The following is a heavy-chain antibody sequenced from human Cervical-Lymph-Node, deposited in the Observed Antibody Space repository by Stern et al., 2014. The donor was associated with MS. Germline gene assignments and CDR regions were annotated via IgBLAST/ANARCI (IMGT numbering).Heavy chain of an antibody. CDR3: ARKGIAVFYYGMDV. Sequence: VQLGESGGGVVQPGRSLRLSCAASGFTFSSYGMHWVRQAPGKGLEWVAVIWYDGSNKYYADSVKGRFTISRDNSKNTLYLQMNSLRAEDTAVYYCARKGIAVFYYGMDVWGQGTTVTVSS. CDR2: IWYDGSNK. J-gene: IGHJ6*02. D-gene: IGHD6-19*01. V-gene: IGHV3-33*01. CDR1: GFTFSSYG.